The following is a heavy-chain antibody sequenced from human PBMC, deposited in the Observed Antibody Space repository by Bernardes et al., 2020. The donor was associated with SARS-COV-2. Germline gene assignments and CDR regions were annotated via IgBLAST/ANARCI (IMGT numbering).Heavy chain of an antibody. CDR1: GDSISSSRYY. CDR2: IYYRGTT. V-gene: IGHV4-39*01. CDR3: ARHEYHYETSGYNLFDP. Sequence: SETLSLTCSVSGDSISSSRYYWGWIRQPPGKGLEWIASIYYRGTTSYNPSLKSRLTISVDTSKNQFSLKLSSVTAADTAVYYCARHEYHYETSGYNLFDPWGQGTLVTVSS. J-gene: IGHJ5*02. D-gene: IGHD3-22*01.